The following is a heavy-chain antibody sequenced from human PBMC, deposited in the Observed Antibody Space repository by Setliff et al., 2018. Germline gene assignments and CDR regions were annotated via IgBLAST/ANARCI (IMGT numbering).Heavy chain of an antibody. CDR3: VRSSAPQVVLAADFDF. Sequence: ASVKVSCKASGYTFIYYYIHWVRQAPGQGLEWMGLINPSGGGTTYARKFQGRVTMARETSTSTVYMELQSLRSDDTAVYYCVRSSAPQVVLAADFDFWGQGTPVTVSS. J-gene: IGHJ4*02. V-gene: IGHV1-46*01. CDR2: INPSGGGT. D-gene: IGHD6-19*01. CDR1: GYTFIYYY.